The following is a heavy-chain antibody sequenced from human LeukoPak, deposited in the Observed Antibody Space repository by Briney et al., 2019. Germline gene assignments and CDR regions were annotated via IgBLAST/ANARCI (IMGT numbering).Heavy chain of an antibody. CDR3: AKGDYGDYVRYYYYGMDV. V-gene: IGHV1-8*01. Sequence: ASVKVSCKASGYTFTSYDINWVRQATGQGLEWMGWMNPNSGNTGYAQKFQGRVTMTRNTSISTAYMELNSLRAEDTAVYYCAKGDYGDYVRYYYYGMDVWGQGTTVTVSS. D-gene: IGHD4-17*01. CDR2: MNPNSGNT. J-gene: IGHJ6*02. CDR1: GYTFTSYD.